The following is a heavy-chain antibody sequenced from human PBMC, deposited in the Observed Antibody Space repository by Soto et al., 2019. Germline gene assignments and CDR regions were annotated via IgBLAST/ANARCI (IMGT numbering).Heavy chain of an antibody. D-gene: IGHD2-8*02. Sequence: QVQLVESGGGVVQPGRSLRLSCAASGFTFSNYGMHWVRQAPGKGLEWVADISNDGSNKYYADSVKGRFTISRDNSKNTVYLQMSSLRAVDTAVYYCAKGCSGGVNFFYFDFWGQGILVTVSS. V-gene: IGHV3-30*18. CDR1: GFTFSNYG. J-gene: IGHJ4*02. CDR2: ISNDGSNK. CDR3: AKGCSGGVNFFYFDF.